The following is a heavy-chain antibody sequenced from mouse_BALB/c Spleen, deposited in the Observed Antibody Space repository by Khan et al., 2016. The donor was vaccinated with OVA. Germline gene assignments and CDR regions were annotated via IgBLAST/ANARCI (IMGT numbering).Heavy chain of an antibody. V-gene: IGHV1-80*01. D-gene: IGHD2-14*01. CDR3: ARYVGSRFAY. CDR1: GYTFSSSW. Sequence: QVQLQQSGAELVRPGSSVKISCKASGYTFSSSWMNWVKQRPGQGLEWIGQIFPGNDDADYNGKFKSKATLTADTSSRTAYLQLTSLTSEDSAVYFCARYVGSRFAYGGKGTLVTVSA. CDR2: IFPGNDDA. J-gene: IGHJ3*01.